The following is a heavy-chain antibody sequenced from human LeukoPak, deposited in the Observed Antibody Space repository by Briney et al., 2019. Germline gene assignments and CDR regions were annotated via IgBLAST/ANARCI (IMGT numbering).Heavy chain of an antibody. V-gene: IGHV3-48*01. CDR3: ARVRIAVAGLDAFDI. CDR1: GFTFSSYS. D-gene: IGHD6-19*01. CDR2: ISSSSSTI. J-gene: IGHJ3*02. Sequence: GGSLRLSCAASGFTFSSYSMNWVRQAPGKGLEWVSYISSSSSTIYYADSVKVRFTISRDNAKNSLYLQMNSLRAEDTAVYYCARVRIAVAGLDAFDIWGQGTMVTVSS.